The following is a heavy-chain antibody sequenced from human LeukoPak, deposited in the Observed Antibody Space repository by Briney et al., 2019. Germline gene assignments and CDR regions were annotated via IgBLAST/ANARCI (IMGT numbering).Heavy chain of an antibody. D-gene: IGHD3-22*01. V-gene: IGHV3-7*01. CDR2: IKQDGSEK. J-gene: IGHJ6*03. CDR3: ARGPQASYYYDSSGIYYMDV. Sequence: GGPLRLSCAASGFTFSSYWMSWVRQAQGKGLEWVANIKQDGSEKYYVDSVKGRFTISRDNAKNSLYLQMNSLRAEDTAVYYCARGPQASYYYDSSGIYYMDVWGKGTTVTASS. CDR1: GFTFSSYW.